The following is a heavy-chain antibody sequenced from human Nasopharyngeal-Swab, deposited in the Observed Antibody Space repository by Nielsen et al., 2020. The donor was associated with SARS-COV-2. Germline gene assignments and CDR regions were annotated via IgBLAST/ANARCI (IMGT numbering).Heavy chain of an antibody. V-gene: IGHV3-7*01. CDR2: IKQDGSEK. CDR3: ARGDIVVVPAAILYYYYYMDV. J-gene: IGHJ6*03. D-gene: IGHD2-2*02. Sequence: GESLKISCAASGFTFSSYWMSWVRRAPGKGLEWVANIKQDGSEKYYVDSVKGRFTISRDNAKNSLYLQMNSLRAEDTAVYYCARGDIVVVPAAILYYYYYMDVWGKGTTVTVSS. CDR1: GFTFSSYW.